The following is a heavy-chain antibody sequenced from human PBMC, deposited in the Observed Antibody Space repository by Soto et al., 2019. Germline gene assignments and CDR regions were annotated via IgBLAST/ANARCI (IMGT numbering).Heavy chain of an antibody. J-gene: IGHJ4*02. CDR1: GFIFSNYW. Sequence: GGSLRLSCAASGFIFSNYWMSWVRQAPGRGLEWVANIKQDGSETYYVDSVKGRFTISRDNAKNSLYVQMNSLRVEDTTLYYCARHHRNSRYSDFDSWGQGALVTVSS. V-gene: IGHV3-7*01. CDR3: ARHHRNSRYSDFDS. D-gene: IGHD2-15*01. CDR2: IKQDGSET.